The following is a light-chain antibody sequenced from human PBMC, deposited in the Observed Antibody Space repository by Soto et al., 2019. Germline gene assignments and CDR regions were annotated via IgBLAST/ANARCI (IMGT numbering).Light chain of an antibody. CDR1: QSVTSSY. Sequence: EIVLTQSPGTLSLSPGERATLSCRASQSVTSSYLAWYQQKPGQAPRLLIHDASTRATGIPARFSGSGSGTEFTLTISSLQSEDFAVYYCQQYNNWPQTFGQGTKVDIK. CDR2: DAS. V-gene: IGKV3-15*01. J-gene: IGKJ1*01. CDR3: QQYNNWPQT.